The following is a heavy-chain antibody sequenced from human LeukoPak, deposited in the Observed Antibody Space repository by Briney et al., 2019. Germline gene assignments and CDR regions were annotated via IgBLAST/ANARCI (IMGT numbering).Heavy chain of an antibody. J-gene: IGHJ4*02. D-gene: IGHD3-3*01. Sequence: SETLSLTCGVSGGSIDITNYWSWVRHAPGKGLEWIGEISHDGTRNYNPSLRSRVAMSFDRANNHFSLSLTAVTAADTALYYCTRESRPFCPFAYWGQGVMVTVSS. CDR2: ISHDGTR. CDR3: TRESRPFCPFAY. CDR1: GGSIDITNY. V-gene: IGHV4-4*02.